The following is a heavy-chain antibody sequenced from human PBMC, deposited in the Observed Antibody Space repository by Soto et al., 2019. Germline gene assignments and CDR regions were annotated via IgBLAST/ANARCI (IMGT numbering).Heavy chain of an antibody. V-gene: IGHV3-23*01. Sequence: QPRGSLRLSCAASGFTFSSYAMSWVRQAPGKGLEWVSAISGSGGSTYYADSVKGRFTISRDNSKNTLYLQMNSLRAEDTAVYYCAKASIKIFGVVIRTGILDYWGQGTLVTVSS. CDR1: GFTFSSYA. D-gene: IGHD3-3*01. J-gene: IGHJ4*02. CDR2: ISGSGGST. CDR3: AKASIKIFGVVIRTGILDY.